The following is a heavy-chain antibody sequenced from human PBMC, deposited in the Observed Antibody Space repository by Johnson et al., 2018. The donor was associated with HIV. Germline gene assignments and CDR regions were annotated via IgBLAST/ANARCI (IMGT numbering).Heavy chain of an antibody. CDR3: ARDYDIPRDDAFDI. D-gene: IGHD3-9*01. J-gene: IGHJ3*02. CDR2: INRDGSST. Sequence: VQLVESGGDLVQPGGSLRLSCVGSGFTFSTNWMHWVRQAPGKGLVWVSRINRDGSSTSYADSVKGRFTISRDNAKNKRYLQMDSLGAEDTAVYYCARDYDIPRDDAFDIWGQGTMVTVSS. V-gene: IGHV3-74*03. CDR1: GFTFSTNW.